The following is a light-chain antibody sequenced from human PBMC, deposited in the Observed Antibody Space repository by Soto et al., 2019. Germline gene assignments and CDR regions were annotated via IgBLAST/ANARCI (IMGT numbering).Light chain of an antibody. CDR1: SSDVGGYNY. CDR3: AAWDDSLNGPV. V-gene: IGLV2-11*01. CDR2: NNN. J-gene: IGLJ2*01. Sequence: QSALTQPRSVSGSPGQSVTISCTGTSSDVGGYNYVSWYQQHPGKAPKLLIYNNNQRPSGVPDRFSGSKSGTSASLAISGLQSEDEADYYCAAWDDSLNGPVFGGGTKLTVL.